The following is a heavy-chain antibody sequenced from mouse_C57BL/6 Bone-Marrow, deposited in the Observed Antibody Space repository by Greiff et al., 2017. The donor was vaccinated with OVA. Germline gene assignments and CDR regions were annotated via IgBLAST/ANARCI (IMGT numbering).Heavy chain of an antibody. D-gene: IGHD3-1*01. CDR3: ARAGVPLHWFAY. V-gene: IGHV1-64*01. Sequence: QVQLQQSGAELVKPGASVKLSCKASGYTFTSYWMHWVKQRPGQGLEWIGMIHPNSGSTNYNEKFKSKATLTVDKSSSTAYMQLSSLTSEDSAVYYCARAGVPLHWFAYWGQGTLVTVSA. J-gene: IGHJ3*01. CDR1: GYTFTSYW. CDR2: IHPNSGST.